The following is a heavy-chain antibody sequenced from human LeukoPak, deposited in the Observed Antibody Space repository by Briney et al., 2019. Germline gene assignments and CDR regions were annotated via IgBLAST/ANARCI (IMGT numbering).Heavy chain of an antibody. CDR1: GGSISSSSYY. CDR3: ARGKQQWLVPRGYYYMDV. Sequence: SETLSLTCTVSGGSISSSSYYWGWIRQPPGKGLEWIGSIYYSGSTYYNPSLKSRVTISVDTSKNQFSLKLSSVTAADTAVYYCARGKQQWLVPRGYYYMDVWGKGTTVTVSS. CDR2: IYYSGST. D-gene: IGHD6-19*01. V-gene: IGHV4-39*07. J-gene: IGHJ6*03.